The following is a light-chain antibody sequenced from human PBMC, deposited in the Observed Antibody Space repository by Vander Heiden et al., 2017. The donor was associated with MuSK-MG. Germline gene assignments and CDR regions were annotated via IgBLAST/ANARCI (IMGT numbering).Light chain of an antibody. J-gene: IGKJ1*01. Sequence: EIVLTQSPGTLSLSPGERVTLSCRASQSVSSTYLAWYQQKPGQAPRLLIYGASSRATGIPDRFSASGSGTDFTLTISRLEPEDFAVYYCHQYVNSPRTFGQGTKVEIK. V-gene: IGKV3-20*01. CDR1: QSVSSTY. CDR3: HQYVNSPRT. CDR2: GAS.